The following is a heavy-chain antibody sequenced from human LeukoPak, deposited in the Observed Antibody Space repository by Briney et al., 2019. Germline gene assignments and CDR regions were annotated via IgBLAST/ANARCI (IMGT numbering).Heavy chain of an antibody. D-gene: IGHD3-10*01. CDR1: GGSISSYY. Sequence: ASETLSLTCTVSGGSISSYYWSWIRQPPGKGLEWIGYIYYSGSTKYNPSLKSRVSISVDTSKNQFSLKLSSVTAADTAVYYCARALEELSYYYYGMDVWGQGTTVTVSS. V-gene: IGHV4-59*01. J-gene: IGHJ6*02. CDR2: IYYSGST. CDR3: ARALEELSYYYYGMDV.